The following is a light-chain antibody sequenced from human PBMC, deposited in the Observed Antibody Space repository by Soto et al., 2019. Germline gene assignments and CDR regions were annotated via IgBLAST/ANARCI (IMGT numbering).Light chain of an antibody. J-gene: IGKJ1*01. Sequence: DIQMTQSPSSVSASVGDTVIITCRASQGLKFLAWYQQKPGKAPRLLIYEATNLQSGVPPRFSGSGYGTDVTFTISSLQPEDFATYFCQQANSFPQAFGQGTRV. V-gene: IGKV1-12*01. CDR1: QGLKF. CDR3: QQANSFPQA. CDR2: EAT.